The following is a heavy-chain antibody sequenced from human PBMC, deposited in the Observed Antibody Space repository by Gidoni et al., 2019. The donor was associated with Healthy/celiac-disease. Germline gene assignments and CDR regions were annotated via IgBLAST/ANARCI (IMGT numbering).Heavy chain of an antibody. CDR3: ASPRRKELLFLEWLPIPDFDY. J-gene: IGHJ4*02. CDR2: ISYDGSNK. V-gene: IGHV3-30-3*01. Sequence: QVQLVESGGGEVQPGRSLRLSCAASGFTFRRSASHWVPKAPGKGMEGVAVISYDGSNKYYSYSVKGRFTISRDNSKNTLYLQRNSLRAEYTAVYYCASPRRKELLFLEWLPIPDFDYWGQGTLVTVSS. D-gene: IGHD3-3*01. CDR1: GFTFRRSA.